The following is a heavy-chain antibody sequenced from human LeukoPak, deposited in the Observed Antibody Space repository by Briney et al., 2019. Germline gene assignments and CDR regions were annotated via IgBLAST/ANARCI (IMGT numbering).Heavy chain of an antibody. CDR2: IYYSGST. CDR1: GGSISSHY. J-gene: IGHJ5*02. D-gene: IGHD3-3*01. V-gene: IGHV4-59*11. CDR3: AASSITIFGVVITPKSINWFDP. Sequence: SETLSHTCTVSGGSISSHYWSWIRQPPGKGLEWIGYIYYSGSTNYNPSLKSRVTISVDTSKNQFSLKLSSVTAADTAVYYCAASSITIFGVVITPKSINWFDPWGQGTLVTVSS.